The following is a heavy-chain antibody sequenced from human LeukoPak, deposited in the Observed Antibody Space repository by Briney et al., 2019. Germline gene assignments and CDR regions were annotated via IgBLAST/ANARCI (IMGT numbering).Heavy chain of an antibody. CDR3: AREGVGATRPFDY. CDR1: GYTFTGYY. CDR2: INPNSGGT. V-gene: IGHV1-2*02. J-gene: IGHJ4*02. D-gene: IGHD1-26*01. Sequence: GASVKVSCKASGYTFTGYYMHWVRQAPGQGLEWMGWINPNSGGTNYAQKSQGRVTMTRDTSISTAYMELSRLRSDDTAVYYCAREGVGATRPFDYWGQGTLVTVSS.